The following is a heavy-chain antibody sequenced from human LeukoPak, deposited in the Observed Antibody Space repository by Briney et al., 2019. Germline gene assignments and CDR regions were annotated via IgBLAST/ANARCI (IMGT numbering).Heavy chain of an antibody. J-gene: IGHJ4*02. CDR2: ISDSGGGNT. CDR1: GFTFSSYA. D-gene: IGHD3-22*01. CDR3: AKEEAMGYYYDSSGYYYDY. V-gene: IGHV3-23*01. Sequence: GGSLRLSCAASGFTFSSYAMTWVRQAPGKGLEWVSVISDSGGGNTKYADSVGGRFTISRDNSKSTLYLQMNSLRAEDTAVYYCAKEEAMGYYYDSSGYYYDYWGQGTLVTVSS.